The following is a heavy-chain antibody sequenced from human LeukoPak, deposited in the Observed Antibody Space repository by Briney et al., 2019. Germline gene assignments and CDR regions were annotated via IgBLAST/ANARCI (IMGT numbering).Heavy chain of an antibody. D-gene: IGHD2-21*02. CDR3: AKVPDPYCGGDCYADY. CDR2: IRYDGSNK. J-gene: IGHJ4*02. V-gene: IGHV3-30*02. CDR1: GFTFSSYA. Sequence: GGSLRLSCAASGFTFSSYAMSWVRQAPGKGLEWVAFIRYDGSNKYYADSVKGRFTISRDNSKNTLYLQMNSLRAEDTAVYYCAKVPDPYCGGDCYADYWGQGTLVTVSS.